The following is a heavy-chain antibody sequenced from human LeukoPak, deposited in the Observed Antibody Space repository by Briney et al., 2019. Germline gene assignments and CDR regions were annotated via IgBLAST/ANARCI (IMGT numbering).Heavy chain of an antibody. CDR2: INPNIGDA. J-gene: IGHJ5*01. Sequence: GASLKVSCKASGDTCTGFFMHWVRQAPGEGLEWRGWINPNIGDAYYSQKFQGRVTMIRDGSINTAYMDLSRLTSDDTAVYSCARMDLDGGDSIGFDSWGQGTLVTVSS. CDR3: ARMDLDGGDSIGFDS. V-gene: IGHV1-2*02. D-gene: IGHD2-21*02. CDR1: GDTCTGFF.